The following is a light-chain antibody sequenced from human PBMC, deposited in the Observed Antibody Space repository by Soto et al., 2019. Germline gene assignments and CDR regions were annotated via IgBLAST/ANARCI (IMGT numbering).Light chain of an antibody. V-gene: IGKV3-15*01. CDR1: QNIRSN. CDR2: GAS. J-gene: IGKJ1*01. CDR3: QKYYKWPRT. Sequence: IVLPQSPGTLSLSPGARATLSGGASQNIRSNYLAWYQQKPGQAHRLLIYGASTRATGLPARFSGSGSGTEFTLTISSLQSEEFAVYYCQKYYKWPRTVGQGTKVDI.